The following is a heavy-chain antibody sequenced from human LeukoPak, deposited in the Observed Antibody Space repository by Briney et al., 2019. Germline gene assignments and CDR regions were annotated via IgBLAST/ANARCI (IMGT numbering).Heavy chain of an antibody. V-gene: IGHV3-7*01. CDR3: ASYYYDSSGYFPTFDY. D-gene: IGHD3-22*01. Sequence: PGGSLRLSCAASGFTFSRYWMSWVRQAPGKGLEWVANIKQDGSEKYYVDSVKGRFTISRDNAKNSLYVQMNSLRAEDTAVYYCASYYYDSSGYFPTFDYWGQGTLVTVSS. CDR2: IKQDGSEK. J-gene: IGHJ4*02. CDR1: GFTFSRYW.